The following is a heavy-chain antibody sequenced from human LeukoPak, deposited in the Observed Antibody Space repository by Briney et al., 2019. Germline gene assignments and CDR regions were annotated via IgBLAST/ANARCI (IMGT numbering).Heavy chain of an antibody. V-gene: IGHV3-72*01. J-gene: IGHJ6*02. Sequence: PGGSLRLSCAASGFTFSDHYMDWVRQAPGKGLEWVGRTRNKANSYTTEYAASVKGRFTISRDDSKNSLYLQMNSLKTEDTAVYYCAREHGHSYAGGWDYYYGMDVWGQGTTVTVSS. CDR3: AREHGHSYAGGWDYYYGMDV. CDR2: TRNKANSYTT. CDR1: GFTFSDHY. D-gene: IGHD5-18*01.